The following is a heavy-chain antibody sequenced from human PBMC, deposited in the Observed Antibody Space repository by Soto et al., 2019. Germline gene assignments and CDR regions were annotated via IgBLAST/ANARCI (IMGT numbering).Heavy chain of an antibody. CDR3: ARVEYGSGSYYNFYY. D-gene: IGHD3-10*01. V-gene: IGHV5-51*01. J-gene: IGHJ4*02. Sequence: GASLKISCKGSGYSFTSYLIGWVRQMPGKGLEWMGIIYPGDSDTRYSPSFQGQVTISADKSISTAYLQWSSLKASDTAMYYCARVEYGSGSYYNFYYWGQGTLVTVSS. CDR2: IYPGDSDT. CDR1: GYSFTSYL.